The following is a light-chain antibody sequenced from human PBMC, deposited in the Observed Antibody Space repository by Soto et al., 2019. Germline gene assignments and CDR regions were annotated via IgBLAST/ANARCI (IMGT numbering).Light chain of an antibody. CDR2: DVS. CDR3: CSYAASNIFV. CDR1: SSDVGGYNY. Sequence: QSVLTQPRSVSGSPGQSVTISCTGTSSDVGGYNYVSWYQQYSGKAPKVMIYDVSKRPSGVPDRFSGSKSGNTASLTISGLQAEDEADYYCCSYAASNIFVFGTGTKVTVL. V-gene: IGLV2-11*01. J-gene: IGLJ1*01.